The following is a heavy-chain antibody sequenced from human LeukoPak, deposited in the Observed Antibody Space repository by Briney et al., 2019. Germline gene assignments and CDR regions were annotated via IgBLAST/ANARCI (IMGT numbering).Heavy chain of an antibody. CDR3: ARLPGYSGFGDYFDY. Sequence: GESLKISCKVSGYILTNNWIGWVRQVPGKGLEWMGLIYPGYSDAKYSPSFQGQVTFPVDKSISTAYLQWSSLKASDTAMYYCARLPGYSGFGDYFDYWGQGTLVTVSS. CDR2: IYPGYSDA. J-gene: IGHJ4*02. CDR1: GYILTNNW. D-gene: IGHD3-10*01. V-gene: IGHV5-51*01.